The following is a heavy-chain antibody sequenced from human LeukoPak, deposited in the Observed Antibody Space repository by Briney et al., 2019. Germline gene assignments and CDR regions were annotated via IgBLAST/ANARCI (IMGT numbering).Heavy chain of an antibody. CDR2: IYHSGST. D-gene: IGHD3-22*01. CDR1: GYSISSGYY. CDR3: AGDSLGPNYYDSSGSFDY. J-gene: IGHJ4*02. Sequence: SETLSLTCTVSGYSISSGYYWGWIRQPPGKGLEWIGSIYHSGSTYYNPSLKSRVTISVDTSKNQFSLKLSSVTAADTAVYYCAGDSLGPNYYDSSGSFDYWGQGTLVTASS. V-gene: IGHV4-38-2*02.